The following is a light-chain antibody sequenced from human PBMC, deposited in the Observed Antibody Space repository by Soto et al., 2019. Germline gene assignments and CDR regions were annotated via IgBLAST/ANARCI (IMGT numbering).Light chain of an antibody. J-gene: IGKJ2*01. CDR2: AAS. CDR1: QSVSSKF. Sequence: DIVLTQSPGTLSLSSGERAALSCRASQSVSSKFLAWYQQKPGQAPRLLMHAASNRATGIPDRFSGSGSGREFTLTISRLEPEDFAVYYCQQYVTSPYTFGQGTRLEVK. CDR3: QQYVTSPYT. V-gene: IGKV3-20*01.